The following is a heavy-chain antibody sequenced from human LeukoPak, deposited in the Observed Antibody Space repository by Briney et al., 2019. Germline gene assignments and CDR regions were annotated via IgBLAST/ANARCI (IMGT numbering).Heavy chain of an antibody. J-gene: IGHJ4*02. CDR2: ISSSSSYI. CDR3: ARGVSRAPENFDY. Sequence: RSLRLSCAASGFTFSSYSMNWVRQAPGKGLEWVSSISSSSSYIYYADSVKGRFTISRDNAKNSLYLQMNSLRAEDTAVYYCARGVSRAPENFDYWGQGTLVTVSS. V-gene: IGHV3-21*01. CDR1: GFTFSSYS. D-gene: IGHD2-2*01.